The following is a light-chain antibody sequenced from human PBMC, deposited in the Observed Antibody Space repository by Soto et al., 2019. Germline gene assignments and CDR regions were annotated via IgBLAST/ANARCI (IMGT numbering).Light chain of an antibody. Sequence: QSVLTQPASVSGSPGQSITISCTGTSSDVGSYNLVSWYQQHPGKAPKLMIYEANKRPSGVFDRFSGSKSGNTASLTISGLQAEDEAEYYCSSYAGYSTSVVFGGGTQLTVL. CDR1: SSDVGSYNL. CDR2: EAN. CDR3: SSYAGYSTSVV. V-gene: IGLV2-23*01. J-gene: IGLJ2*01.